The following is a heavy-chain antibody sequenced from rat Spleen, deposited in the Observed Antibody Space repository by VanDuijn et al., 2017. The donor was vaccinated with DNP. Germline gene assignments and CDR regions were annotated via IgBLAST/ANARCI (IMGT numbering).Heavy chain of an antibody. Sequence: EVQLVETGGGLVQPGRSLKLSCVASGFTFSTYWMAWIRQVPGRGLEWVASITSSGGSTYYRDSVKGRFTGSRDNAKSTLYLQMDSLRPEDTGTYYCARPDYWGQGVMVTVSS. CDR1: GFTFSTYW. V-gene: IGHV5-31*01. CDR2: ITSSGGST. CDR3: ARPDY. J-gene: IGHJ2*01.